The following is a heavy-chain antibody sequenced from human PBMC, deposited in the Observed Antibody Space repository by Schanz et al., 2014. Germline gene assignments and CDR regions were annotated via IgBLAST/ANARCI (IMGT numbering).Heavy chain of an antibody. CDR2: IKSKVDGGTT. CDR3: STDLTAVDYDAIGL. J-gene: IGHJ3*01. V-gene: IGHV3-15*01. CDR1: GFTFSTTW. Sequence: EVQLVESGGGVVQPGRSLRLSCAASGFTFSTTWMNWVRQAPGKGLEWVGRIKSKVDGGTTDNAAPVQGRFTISRDDSKNTLHLQMNSLKTEDTAVYYCSTDLTAVDYDAIGLWGQGTMVTVSS. D-gene: IGHD4-17*01.